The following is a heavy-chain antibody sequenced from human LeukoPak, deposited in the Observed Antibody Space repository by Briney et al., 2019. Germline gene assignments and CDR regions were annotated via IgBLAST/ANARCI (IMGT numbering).Heavy chain of an antibody. Sequence: GGSLRLSCVTSGFIFSTYAMSWVRQAPGRGLEWVSIISGSGERAYYADSVKGRFTVSRDNSKNTLYLQMKSLRAEDTAVYYCVSQSFSGSDNYYFHYWGQGTLVAVSS. V-gene: IGHV3-23*01. CDR1: GFIFSTYA. CDR2: ISGSGERA. D-gene: IGHD1-26*01. J-gene: IGHJ4*02. CDR3: VSQSFSGSDNYYFHY.